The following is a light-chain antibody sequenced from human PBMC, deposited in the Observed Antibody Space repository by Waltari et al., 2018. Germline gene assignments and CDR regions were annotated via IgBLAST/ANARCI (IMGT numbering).Light chain of an antibody. V-gene: IGKV3-15*01. CDR2: GAS. Sequence: EIVMTQSPATLFVSPGERDTPSCRASQSVSSNLAWYQQKPGQAPRLLIHGASTRATGIPARFSGSGSGTEFTLTISSLQSEDFAVYYCQQYNNWPPGAFGQGTKVEIK. CDR3: QQYNNWPPGA. J-gene: IGKJ1*01. CDR1: QSVSSN.